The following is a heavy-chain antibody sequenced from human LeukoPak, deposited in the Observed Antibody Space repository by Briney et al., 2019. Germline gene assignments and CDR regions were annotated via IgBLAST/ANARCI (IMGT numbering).Heavy chain of an antibody. D-gene: IGHD3-16*01. CDR1: GYTFTGYY. V-gene: IGHV1-2*02. CDR2: INPNSGGT. J-gene: IGHJ4*02. CDR3: ARDLLGGKYDPGDY. Sequence: ASVKVSCKASGYTFTGYYMHWVRQAPGQGLEWMGWINPNSGGTNYAQKFQGRVTMTRDTSISTAYMELSRLRSDDTAVYYCARDLLGGKYDPGDYWGQGTLVTVSS.